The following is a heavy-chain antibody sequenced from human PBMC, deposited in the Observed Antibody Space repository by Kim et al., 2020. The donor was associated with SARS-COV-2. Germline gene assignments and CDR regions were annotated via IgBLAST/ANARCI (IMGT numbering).Heavy chain of an antibody. Sequence: YNPSLYSRVTISVDTFKNQFFVKLSSVTAADTAVYYCARSSVIQLWTSVYWGQGTLVTVSS. J-gene: IGHJ4*02. CDR3: ARSSVIQLWTSVY. D-gene: IGHD5-18*01. V-gene: IGHV4-39*01.